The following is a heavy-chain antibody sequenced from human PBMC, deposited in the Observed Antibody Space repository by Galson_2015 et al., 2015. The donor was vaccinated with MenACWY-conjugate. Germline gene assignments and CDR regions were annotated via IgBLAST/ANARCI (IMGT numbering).Heavy chain of an antibody. V-gene: IGHV3-7*03. Sequence: SLRLSCAASGFTFNTHWMGWVRQAPGAGLQWVANIKHDGSGTYYVDSVKGRFTISRDNAKNSLYLQMNSLRAEDTAVYYCARVQGGTRGVNYWGQGTLVTVSS. CDR2: IKHDGSGT. D-gene: IGHD1-1*01. J-gene: IGHJ4*02. CDR1: GFTFNTHW. CDR3: ARVQGGTRGVNY.